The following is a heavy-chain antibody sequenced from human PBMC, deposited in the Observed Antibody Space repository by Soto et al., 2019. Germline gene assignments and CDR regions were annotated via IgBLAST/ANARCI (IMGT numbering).Heavy chain of an antibody. CDR1: GFSISTHA. CDR3: ARDSSAWPNYFDS. CDR2: FSGRSGDT. Sequence: GGSLRLSCFASGFSISTHALTWVRQAPGKGLEWVSSFSGRSGDTYYAASVKGRFTISGDSSKNTVILQMNNLRADDTALYYCARDSSAWPNYFDSWGQGIQVTVSS. D-gene: IGHD6-19*01. V-gene: IGHV3-23*01. J-gene: IGHJ4*02.